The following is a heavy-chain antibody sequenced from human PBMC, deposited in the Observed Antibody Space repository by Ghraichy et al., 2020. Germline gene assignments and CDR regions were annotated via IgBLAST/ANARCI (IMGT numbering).Heavy chain of an antibody. CDR1: GYTFTGYY. D-gene: IGHD3-22*01. CDR3: ARALSSWDTMIVTGGAFDI. V-gene: IGHV1-2*02. CDR2: INPNSGGT. J-gene: IGHJ3*02. Sequence: ASVKVSCKASGYTFTGYYMHWVRQAPGQGLEWMGWINPNSGGTNYAQKFQGRVTMTRDTSISTAYMELSRLRSDDTAVYYCARALSSWDTMIVTGGAFDIWGQGTMVTVSS.